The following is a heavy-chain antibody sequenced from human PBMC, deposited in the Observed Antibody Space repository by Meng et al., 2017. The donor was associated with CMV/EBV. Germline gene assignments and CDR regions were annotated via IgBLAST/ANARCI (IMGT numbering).Heavy chain of an antibody. J-gene: IGHJ4*02. D-gene: IGHD1-26*01. CDR3: ASKGGSYDY. CDR2: IIPIFGTA. CDR1: GGTFSSYA. V-gene: IGHV1-69*01. Sequence: KVSCRASGGTFSSYAIRWVRQARGQGLEWMGGIIPIFGTANYAQKFQGRVTITADESTSTAYMELSSLRSEDTAVYYCASKGGSYDYWGQGTLVTVSS.